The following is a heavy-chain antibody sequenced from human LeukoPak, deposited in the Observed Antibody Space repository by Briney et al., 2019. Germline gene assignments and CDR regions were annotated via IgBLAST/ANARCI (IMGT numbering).Heavy chain of an antibody. CDR1: GGTFSSYA. J-gene: IGHJ6*03. Sequence: SVKVSCKASGGTFSSYAISLVRQAPGQGLEWMGGIIPIFGTANYAQKFQGRVTITADESTSTAYMELSSLRSEDTAVYYCARTFTDYGGNSDYYYMDVWGKGTTVTVSS. CDR3: ARTFTDYGGNSDYYYMDV. CDR2: IIPIFGTA. V-gene: IGHV1-69*01. D-gene: IGHD4-23*01.